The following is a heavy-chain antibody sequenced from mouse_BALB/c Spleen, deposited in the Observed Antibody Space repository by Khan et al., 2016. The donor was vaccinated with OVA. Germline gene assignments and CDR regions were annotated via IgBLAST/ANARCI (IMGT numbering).Heavy chain of an antibody. CDR2: INSGGST. J-gene: IGHJ4*01. CDR3: TRLVDY. V-gene: IGHV5-6-5*01. CDR1: GFTFSSYA. Sequence: EVELVESGGGLVKPGGSLKLSCAASGFTFSSYAVSWIRQTPEKRLEWVASINSGGSTYYPDSVKGRFTISRDDARNIPSLQMSSLRSEDTAMYYCTRLVDYWGQGTSVTVSS.